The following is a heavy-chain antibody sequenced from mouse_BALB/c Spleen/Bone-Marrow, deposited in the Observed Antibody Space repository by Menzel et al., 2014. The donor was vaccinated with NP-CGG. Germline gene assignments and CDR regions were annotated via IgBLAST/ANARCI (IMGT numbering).Heavy chain of an antibody. CDR2: IYPANGST. V-gene: IGHV14-3*02. J-gene: IGHJ3*01. CDR1: GYTCNDSY. Sequence: VQLQQSGAELVKPGASVKMSCTASGYTCNDSYMHWVKQRPGQGLEWIGRIYPANGSTSYDPKFKGKATITADKSSNTAYLQLSSLRSEDSAVYYGARRDRYTCFAIWGQGTMATVSA. D-gene: IGHD2-14*01. CDR3: ARRDRYTCFAI.